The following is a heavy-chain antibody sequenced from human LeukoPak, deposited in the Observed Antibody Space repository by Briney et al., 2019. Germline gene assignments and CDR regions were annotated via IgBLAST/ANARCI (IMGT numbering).Heavy chain of an antibody. V-gene: IGHV4-4*02. Sequence: SETLSLTCAVSGGSINSDDWWSWVRQSPGQGLEWIGAIYHRSGTPTYNPSLKSRVTISVDKSKNQFSLNLSSVTAADTAVYFCAGGGNWRLDPWGQGTLVTVSS. J-gene: IGHJ5*02. D-gene: IGHD1-1*01. CDR2: IYHRSGTP. CDR3: AGGGNWRLDP. CDR1: GGSINSDDW.